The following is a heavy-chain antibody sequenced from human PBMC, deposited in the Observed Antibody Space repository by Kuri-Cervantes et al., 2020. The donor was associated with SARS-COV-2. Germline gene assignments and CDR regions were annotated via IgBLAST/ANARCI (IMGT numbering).Heavy chain of an antibody. CDR2: IIPIFGTA. CDR1: GGTFTTYA. D-gene: IGHD1-26*01. Sequence: SVKVSCKASGGTFTTYAVSWVRQAPGQGLEWMGGIIPIFGTANYAQKFQGRVTITADESTSTAYMELSSLRSEDTAVYYCANLREVEYYGMDVWGQGTTVTVSS. V-gene: IGHV1-69*13. J-gene: IGHJ6*02. CDR3: ANLREVEYYGMDV.